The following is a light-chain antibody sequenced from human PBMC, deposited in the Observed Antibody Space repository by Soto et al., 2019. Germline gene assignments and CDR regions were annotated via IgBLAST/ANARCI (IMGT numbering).Light chain of an antibody. CDR3: QQYNNWPPRGT. Sequence: EIVLTQSPATLSVSPGERATLSCRASQGVSTNLAWYQQKPGQGPRLLMYGASTRATGIPARFSGSVSGTEFTLNISSLQPEDFALYYCQQYNNWPPRGTFGQGTKVEFK. V-gene: IGKV3-15*01. CDR1: QGVSTN. J-gene: IGKJ1*01. CDR2: GAS.